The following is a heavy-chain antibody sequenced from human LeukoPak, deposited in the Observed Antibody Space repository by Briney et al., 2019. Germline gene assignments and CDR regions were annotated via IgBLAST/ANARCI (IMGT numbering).Heavy chain of an antibody. Sequence: SETLSLTCTVSGGSISSSDYYWGWIRQPPGRGLEWIGTIYYSGSTSYNPSLKGRVTMSVDTSKNQFSLKLSSVTAADTAVYFCARHHRSGYYEVDYWGQGALVTVSS. V-gene: IGHV4-39*01. CDR3: ARHHRSGYYEVDY. J-gene: IGHJ4*02. D-gene: IGHD6-25*01. CDR1: GGSISSSDYY. CDR2: IYYSGST.